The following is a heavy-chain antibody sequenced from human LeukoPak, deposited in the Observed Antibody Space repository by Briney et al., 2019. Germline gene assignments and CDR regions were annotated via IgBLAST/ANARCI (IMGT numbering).Heavy chain of an antibody. CDR1: GFTFSSYG. Sequence: GGSLTLTCAASGFTFSSYGMHWVRQAPGKGLEWVAVISYDGSNKYYADSVKGRFTISRDNSKNTLYLQMNSLRAEDTAVYYCAKEMVRGVIDYWGQGTLVTVSS. V-gene: IGHV3-30*18. CDR3: AKEMVRGVIDY. CDR2: ISYDGSNK. J-gene: IGHJ4*02. D-gene: IGHD3-10*01.